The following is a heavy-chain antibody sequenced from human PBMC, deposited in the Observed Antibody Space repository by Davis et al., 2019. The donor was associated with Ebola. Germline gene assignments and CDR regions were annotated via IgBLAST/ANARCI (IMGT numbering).Heavy chain of an antibody. D-gene: IGHD1-26*01. V-gene: IGHV4-34*01. CDR2: INHSGST. CDR1: GGSFSGYY. CDR3: ARGVGAI. J-gene: IGHJ4*02. Sequence: SETLSLTCAVYGGSFSGYYWNWIRQPPGKGLEWIGEINHSGSTNYNPSLKTRVTISVDTSKNQFSLKLSSVTAADTAVYYCARGVGAIWGQGTLVTVSS.